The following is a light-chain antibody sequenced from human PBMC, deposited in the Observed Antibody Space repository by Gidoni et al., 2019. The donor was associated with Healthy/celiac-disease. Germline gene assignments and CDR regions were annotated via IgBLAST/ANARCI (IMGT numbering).Light chain of an antibody. Sequence: SSELTQDPAVSVALGQTVRITCKGDSLRNYYASWYQQKPGQPPVLVIYGKNNRPSGIPDRFSGSSSGNTASLTITGAQAEDEADHYCNSRDSSGNHPVFGGGTKLTV. J-gene: IGLJ3*02. CDR3: NSRDSSGNHPV. CDR1: SLRNYY. CDR2: GKN. V-gene: IGLV3-19*01.